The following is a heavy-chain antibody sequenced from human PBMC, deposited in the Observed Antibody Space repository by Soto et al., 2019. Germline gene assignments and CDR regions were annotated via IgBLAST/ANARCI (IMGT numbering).Heavy chain of an antibody. D-gene: IGHD6-6*01. CDR1: GYTFTDYA. J-gene: IGHJ6*02. Sequence: QAQLAQSGPELKSPGASVKVSCKASGYTFTDYAISWVRQAPGQGFQWVGWISPYSGNTTSAENFFARVTMTTDTSTKTAYLELRSLRSDDTAVYYCARDHGLAWAVRPANYYYAMDVWGQGTTVTVSS. CDR3: ARDHGLAWAVRPANYYYAMDV. CDR2: ISPYSGNT. V-gene: IGHV1-18*04.